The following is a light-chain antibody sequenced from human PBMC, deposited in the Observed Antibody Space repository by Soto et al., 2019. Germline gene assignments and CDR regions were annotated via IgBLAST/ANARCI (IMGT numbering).Light chain of an antibody. V-gene: IGLV2-8*01. J-gene: IGLJ3*02. CDR3: SSYTSTNTWV. CDR2: EVN. CDR1: SSDVGAYDY. Sequence: QSALTQPPSASGSPGQSVTISCTGTSSDVGAYDYVCWYQQHPGKAPKLMIYEVNKRPSGVPDRFSGSKSGNTASLTVSGLQAGDEADYYCSSYTSTNTWVFGGGTKLTVL.